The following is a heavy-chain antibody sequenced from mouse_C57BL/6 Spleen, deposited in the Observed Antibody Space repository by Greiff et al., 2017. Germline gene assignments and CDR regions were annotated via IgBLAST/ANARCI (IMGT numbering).Heavy chain of an antibody. CDR2: IYPGSGNT. CDR3: ARAHNYPYAMDY. CDR1: GYTFTDYY. V-gene: IGHV1-76*01. J-gene: IGHJ4*01. Sequence: VQLQQSGAELVRPGASVKLSCKASGYTFTDYYINWVKQRPGQGLEWIARIYPGSGNTYYNEKFKGKATLTAEKSSSTAYMQLSSLTSEDSAVYFCARAHNYPYAMDYWGQGTSVTVSS. D-gene: IGHD1-3*01.